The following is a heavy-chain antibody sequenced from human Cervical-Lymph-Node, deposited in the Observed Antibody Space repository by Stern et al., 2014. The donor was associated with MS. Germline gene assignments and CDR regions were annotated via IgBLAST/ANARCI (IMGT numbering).Heavy chain of an antibody. V-gene: IGHV3-13*01. J-gene: IGHJ6*02. Sequence: EVQLVQSGGGLVQPGGSLRLTCAASGFTFSSYEMHWVRQAKGKGLEWVSAIGTAGDTSYTGAVTGRFTFSRENAKNSLYLQMNSLRAGDTAVYYCASDYCDYGMDVWGQGTTVTVSS. CDR2: IGTAGDT. CDR1: GFTFSSYE. CDR3: ASDYCDYGMDV. D-gene: IGHD2-8*02.